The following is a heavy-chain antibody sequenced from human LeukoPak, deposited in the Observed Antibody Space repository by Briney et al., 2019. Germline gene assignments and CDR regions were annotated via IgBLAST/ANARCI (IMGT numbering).Heavy chain of an antibody. CDR1: GYTFTSYY. V-gene: IGHV1-46*01. Sequence: ASVKVSCKASGYTFTSYYMHWVRQAPGQGLEWMGLINPTGGSTGYAQKFQGRVTMTRDMSTSTDYMELSSLRSEDTAIYYCARRAHERFEFDYWAQGTLVTVSS. D-gene: IGHD3-10*01. CDR2: INPTGGST. CDR3: ARRAHERFEFDY. J-gene: IGHJ4*02.